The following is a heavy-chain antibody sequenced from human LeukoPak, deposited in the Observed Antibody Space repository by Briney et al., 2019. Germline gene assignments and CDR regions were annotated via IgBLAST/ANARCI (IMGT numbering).Heavy chain of an antibody. D-gene: IGHD3-10*01. J-gene: IGHJ6*04. CDR1: GGSFSGYY. Sequence: PSETLSLTCAVYGGSFSGYYWSWIRQPPGKGLEGIGEINHSGSTNYNPSLKSRVTISVDTSKNQFSLKLSSVTAADTAVYYCARERYYGSGSYYRKPYGMDVWGKGTTVTVSS. CDR3: ARERYYGSGSYYRKPYGMDV. CDR2: INHSGST. V-gene: IGHV4-34*01.